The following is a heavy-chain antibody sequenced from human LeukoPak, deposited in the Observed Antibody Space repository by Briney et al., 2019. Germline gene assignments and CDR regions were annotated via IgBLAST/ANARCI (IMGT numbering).Heavy chain of an antibody. CDR2: ISSSSSTI. J-gene: IGHJ6*03. CDR1: GFTFSTYS. CDR3: ARDRGEYGDHPEKNYIDG. D-gene: IGHD4-17*01. V-gene: IGHV3-48*01. Sequence: GGSLRLSCAASGFTFSTYSMNWVRQAPGQGLEWVSYISSSSSTIYYADSVKGRFTISRDNAKNSLYLQMNSLRAEDTAVYNCARDRGEYGDHPEKNYIDGWGKGTTVTVSS.